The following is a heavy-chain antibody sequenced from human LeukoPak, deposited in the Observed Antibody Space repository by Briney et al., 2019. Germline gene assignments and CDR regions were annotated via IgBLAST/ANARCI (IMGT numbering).Heavy chain of an antibody. V-gene: IGHV3-11*01. Sequence: LSLTCAVYGGSFSDYYMSWIRQAPGKGLEWVSYISSSGSTIYYADSVKGRFTISRDNAKNSLYLQMNSLRAEDTAVYYCARAGIVGASYGMDVWGQGTTVTVSS. CDR2: ISSSGSTI. J-gene: IGHJ6*02. D-gene: IGHD1-26*01. CDR1: GGSFSDYY. CDR3: ARAGIVGASYGMDV.